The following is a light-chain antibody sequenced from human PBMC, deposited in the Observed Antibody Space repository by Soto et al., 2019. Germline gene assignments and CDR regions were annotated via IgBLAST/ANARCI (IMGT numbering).Light chain of an antibody. J-gene: IGKJ2*01. CDR1: LDIDNY. V-gene: IGKV1-33*01. Sequence: DIQMTQSPSSLSASVGDRVTITCQASLDIDNYLNWYQQKPGEAPKLVIYDASILETGVPARFSGSRSWTDFTITISSLQPEDVATYYCQHYHTRPMYSFGQGTRLEIK. CDR2: DAS. CDR3: QHYHTRPMYS.